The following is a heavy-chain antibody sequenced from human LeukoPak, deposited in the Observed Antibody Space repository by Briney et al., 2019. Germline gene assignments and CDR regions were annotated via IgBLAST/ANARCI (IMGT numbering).Heavy chain of an antibody. D-gene: IGHD6-6*01. Sequence: ASVKVSCKASGYTFTGYYMHWVRQAPGQGLEWMGWINPNSGGTNYAQKFQGRVTMTRDTSISTAYMELSRLRSDDTAVYYCAREPLRGPPHIAARSPLVIWGQGTMVTVSS. CDR2: INPNSGGT. J-gene: IGHJ3*02. CDR3: AREPLRGPPHIAARSPLVI. V-gene: IGHV1-2*02. CDR1: GYTFTGYY.